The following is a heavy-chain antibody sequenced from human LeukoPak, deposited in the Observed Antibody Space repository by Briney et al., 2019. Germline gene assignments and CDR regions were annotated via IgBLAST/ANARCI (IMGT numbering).Heavy chain of an antibody. Sequence: PSETLSLTCTVSGASISGHYWSWIRQPPGKGLEWIAYIHYSGTTNSHPSLKSRVTISVDTSKNQFSLYLRSVTAADTAAYYCARDLGSGWPYWYFDLWGRGTLVTVSS. J-gene: IGHJ2*01. CDR3: ARDLGSGWPYWYFDL. D-gene: IGHD6-19*01. V-gene: IGHV4-59*11. CDR2: IHYSGTT. CDR1: GASISGHY.